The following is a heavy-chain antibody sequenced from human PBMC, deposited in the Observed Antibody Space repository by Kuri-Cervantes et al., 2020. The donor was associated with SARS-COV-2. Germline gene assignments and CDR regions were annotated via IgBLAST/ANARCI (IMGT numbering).Heavy chain of an antibody. V-gene: IGHV4-59*01. D-gene: IGHD3-3*01. CDR1: GFTFSSYA. J-gene: IGHJ3*02. Sequence: ESLKISCAASGFTFSSYAMGWIRQPPGKGLEWIGYIYYSGSTNYNPSPKSRVTISVDTSKNQFSLKLSSVTAADTAVYYCARAGEWLFGDAFDIWGQGTMVTVSS. CDR2: IYYSGST. CDR3: ARAGEWLFGDAFDI.